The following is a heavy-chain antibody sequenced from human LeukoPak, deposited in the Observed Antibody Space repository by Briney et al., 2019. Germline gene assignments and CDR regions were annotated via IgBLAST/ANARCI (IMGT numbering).Heavy chain of an antibody. D-gene: IGHD2-21*02. Sequence: PGGSLRPSCAASGFTFSSYAMSWVRQAPGKGLEWVSAISGSGGSTYYADSVKGRFTISRDNAKNSLYLQMNSLRAEDTAVYYCAREAPVVTATPYYFDYWGQGTLVTVSS. CDR2: ISGSGGST. V-gene: IGHV3-23*01. CDR3: AREAPVVTATPYYFDY. CDR1: GFTFSSYA. J-gene: IGHJ4*02.